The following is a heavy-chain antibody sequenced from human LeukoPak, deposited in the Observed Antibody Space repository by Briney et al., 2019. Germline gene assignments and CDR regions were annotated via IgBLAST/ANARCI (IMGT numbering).Heavy chain of an antibody. CDR2: MNPNSGNT. Sequence: ASVNVSCKASGYSFTNYDINWVRQATGQGLEWMGWMNPNSGNTGLAQKFQGRVTMTRNTSIITAHMELSSLTSEDTAVYYCARVYCSVVVAATRGCYFDSWGQGTLVTVSS. D-gene: IGHD2-15*01. V-gene: IGHV1-8*01. J-gene: IGHJ4*02. CDR3: ARVYCSVVVAATRGCYFDS. CDR1: GYSFTNYD.